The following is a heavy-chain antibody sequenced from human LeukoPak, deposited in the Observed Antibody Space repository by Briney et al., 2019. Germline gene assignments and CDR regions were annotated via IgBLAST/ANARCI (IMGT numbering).Heavy chain of an antibody. CDR1: GFTFSDYA. J-gene: IGHJ4*02. Sequence: GGSLRLSCAASGFTFSDYAMSWVRQAPGEGLEWVSGISDSGRSTYYTDSVRGRCTISRDISKNMAYLQLNNLRAEDTALYFCARHDSFIPFWGQGTLVSVSS. D-gene: IGHD5-18*01. CDR2: ISDSGRST. CDR3: ARHDSFIPF. V-gene: IGHV3-23*01.